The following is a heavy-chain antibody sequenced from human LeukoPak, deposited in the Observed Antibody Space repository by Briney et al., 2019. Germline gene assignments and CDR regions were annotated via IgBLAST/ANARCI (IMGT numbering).Heavy chain of an antibody. J-gene: IGHJ4*02. D-gene: IGHD3-10*01. CDR1: GFTFSSYG. CDR3: VVVRGELLFDY. V-gene: IGHV3-23*01. CDR2: ISGGGHNA. Sequence: GGSLRLSCAASGFTFSSYGMSWVRQTPGKGLEWVSSISGGGHNACYADSVKGRFTISRDNSANTLYLQMNSLRAEDTAVYYCVVVRGELLFDYWGQGTLVTVSS.